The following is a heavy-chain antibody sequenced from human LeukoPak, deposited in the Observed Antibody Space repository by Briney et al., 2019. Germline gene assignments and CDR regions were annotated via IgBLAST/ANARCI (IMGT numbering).Heavy chain of an antibody. CDR3: ARTFDS. J-gene: IGHJ4*02. CDR2: IGNSGSPI. Sequence: EGSLRLSCAASGFTFSSYEMNWVRQAPGKGLEWVSYIGNSGSPIYYADSVKGRFTISRDNAKNSLFLQMSSLRAEDTAVYYCARTFDSWSQGTLVTVSS. V-gene: IGHV3-48*03. CDR1: GFTFSSYE.